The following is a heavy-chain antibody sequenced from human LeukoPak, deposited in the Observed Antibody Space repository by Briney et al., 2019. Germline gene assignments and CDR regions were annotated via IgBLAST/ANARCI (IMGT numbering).Heavy chain of an antibody. CDR3: ARDYPRFDFWSGYYAAFDI. Sequence: SETLSLTCAVYGGSFSGYYWSFIRQPPGKGLEWIGEINHSGSTNYNPSLKSRVTISVDTSKNQFSLKLSSVTAADTAVYYCARDYPRFDFWSGYYAAFDIWGQGTMGTVSS. D-gene: IGHD3-3*01. CDR1: GGSFSGYY. CDR2: INHSGST. V-gene: IGHV4-34*01. J-gene: IGHJ3*02.